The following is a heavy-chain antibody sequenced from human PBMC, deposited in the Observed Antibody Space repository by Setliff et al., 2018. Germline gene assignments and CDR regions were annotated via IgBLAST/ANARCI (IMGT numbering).Heavy chain of an antibody. CDR2: ISHDETQR. V-gene: IGHV3-30*03. J-gene: IGHJ3*01. CDR1: GFSFNLYG. D-gene: IGHD3-10*01. Sequence: PGESLKISCAASGFSFNLYGMHWVRQAPGKGLEWLAVISHDETQRYYADSVKGRFAISRDNSKNTLSLQMNNLRTEDTALYYCAVSAVDSGDALDFWGRGTMGTVS. CDR3: AVSAVDSGDALDF.